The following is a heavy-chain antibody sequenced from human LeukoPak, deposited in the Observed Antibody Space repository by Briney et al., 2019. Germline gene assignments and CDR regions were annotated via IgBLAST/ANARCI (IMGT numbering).Heavy chain of an antibody. D-gene: IGHD3-22*01. CDR1: GGSFSGYY. J-gene: IGHJ6*02. Sequence: PSETLSLTCAVYGGSFSGYYWSWIRQPPGKGLEWIGEINHSGSTNYNPPLKSRVTISVDTSKNQFSLKLSSVTAADTAVYYCARVHYYDSSGYYYVPLYYYYYGMDVWGQGTTVTVSS. CDR3: ARVHYYDSSGYYYVPLYYYYYGMDV. V-gene: IGHV4-34*01. CDR2: INHSGST.